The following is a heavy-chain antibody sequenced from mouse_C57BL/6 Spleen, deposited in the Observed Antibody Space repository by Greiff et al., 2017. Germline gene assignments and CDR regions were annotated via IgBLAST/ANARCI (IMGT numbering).Heavy chain of an antibody. Sequence: VQLQQSGAELVRPGSSVKLSCKASGYTFTSYWMHWVKQRPIQGLEWIGNIDPSDSETHYNQKFKDKATLTVDKSSSTAYMQLSSLTSEDSAVYYCARGYYDYGDAMDYWGQGTSVTVSS. CDR3: ARGYYDYGDAMDY. J-gene: IGHJ4*01. CDR1: GYTFTSYW. CDR2: IDPSDSET. D-gene: IGHD2-4*01. V-gene: IGHV1-52*01.